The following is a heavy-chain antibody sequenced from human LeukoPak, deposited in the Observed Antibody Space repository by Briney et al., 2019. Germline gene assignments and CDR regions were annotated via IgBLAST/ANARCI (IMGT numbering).Heavy chain of an antibody. CDR1: GGSISSGSYY. D-gene: IGHD6-13*01. CDR3: TRVRSSSWYTASYYYYMDV. V-gene: IGHV4-61*02. J-gene: IGHJ6*03. Sequence: PSQTLSLTCTVSGGSISSGSYYWSWIRQPAGKGLEWIGRIDTSGSTNYNPSLKSRVTMSVDTSKSQFSLNLMSVTAADTAVYYCTRVRSSSWYTASYYYYMDVWGKGTTVTVSS. CDR2: IDTSGST.